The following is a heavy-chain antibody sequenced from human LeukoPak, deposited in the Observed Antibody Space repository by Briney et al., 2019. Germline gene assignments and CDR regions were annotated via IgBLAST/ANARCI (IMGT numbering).Heavy chain of an antibody. D-gene: IGHD1-14*01. CDR3: ATAASLRYPYMDV. CDR2: IQHDGSNT. CDR1: GFTFGGFG. Sequence: TGGSLRLSCAASGFTFGGFGMHWVRQPPGQGLEWVAFIQHDGSNTYYEGSVKGRLSISRDNSKNTLYLDMDSLRPDDTAVYYCATAASLRYPYMDVWGKGTTVTVSS. V-gene: IGHV3-30*02. J-gene: IGHJ6*03.